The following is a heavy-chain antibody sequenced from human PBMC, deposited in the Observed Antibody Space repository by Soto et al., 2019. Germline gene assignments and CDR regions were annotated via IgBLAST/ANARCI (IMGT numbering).Heavy chain of an antibody. CDR3: ARDEAAAGSHYYYYYGMDV. J-gene: IGHJ6*02. CDR2: IKQDGSEK. D-gene: IGHD6-13*01. V-gene: IGHV3-7*03. Sequence: GLEGVANIKQDGSEKYYVDSVKGRFTISRNNAKNSLYLQMNSLRAEDTAVYYCARDEAAAGSHYYYYYGMDVWGQGTTVTVSS.